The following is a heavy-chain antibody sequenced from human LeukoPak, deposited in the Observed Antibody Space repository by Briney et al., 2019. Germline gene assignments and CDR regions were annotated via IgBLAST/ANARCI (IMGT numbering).Heavy chain of an antibody. CDR1: GLTFSRNA. J-gene: IGHJ4*02. CDR2: ISGSGANT. D-gene: IGHD4-23*01. V-gene: IGHV3-23*01. Sequence: GGSLRLSCAAPGLTFSRNAMNWVRQATGKGLEWVSGISGSGANTCYADSVGGRFTISRDTSKNTLYLQMNSLRAEDTAVYYCAKGPNYGGSSRYFDYGGQGTLVTVSS. CDR3: AKGPNYGGSSRYFDY.